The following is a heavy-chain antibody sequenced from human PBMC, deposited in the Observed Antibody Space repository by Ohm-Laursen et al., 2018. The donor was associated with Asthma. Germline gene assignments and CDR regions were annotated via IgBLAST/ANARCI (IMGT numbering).Heavy chain of an antibody. D-gene: IGHD3-22*01. CDR2: IYNRGLT. CDR3: ARGAFYYESTGYYFFDH. Sequence: SQTLSLTWTVSGDSISSGNNNWSGNRQHPGKGLEGIGNIYNRGLTYPNPSLRSRVSISVDTSKNQFSLNLTSVTAADTAVYYCARGAFYYESTGYYFFDHWGQGALVTVSS. V-gene: IGHV4-31*02. J-gene: IGHJ4*02. CDR1: GDSISSGNNN.